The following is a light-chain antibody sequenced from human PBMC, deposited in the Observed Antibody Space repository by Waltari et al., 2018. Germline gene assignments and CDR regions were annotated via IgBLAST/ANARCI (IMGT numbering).Light chain of an antibody. J-gene: IGLJ2*01. V-gene: IGLV6-57*01. Sequence: NFMLTQPHSVSESPGKKVPISCTRSSGSITSNFVQWYQKRPGSSPTLVIHEDYERPAGVPDRFSGSIDRSSNSASLTISELKTEDEAEYYCQSYGSKIVVFGSATKLTVL. CDR3: QSYGSKIVV. CDR2: EDY. CDR1: SGSITSNF.